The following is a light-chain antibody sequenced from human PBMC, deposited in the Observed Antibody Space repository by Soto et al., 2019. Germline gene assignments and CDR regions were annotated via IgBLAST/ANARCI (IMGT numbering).Light chain of an antibody. CDR3: LHHNFDQWT. CDR2: AAS. J-gene: IGKJ1*01. Sequence: DIQITQTPSSVSASVGDRITITCRASQGISIWIAWYQQKPGNAPKLLIYAASSLQSGVPSRFSGSGSGTDFTLTINTLEPEDFATYYCLHHNFDQWTSGQGSKADI. V-gene: IGKV1D-12*01. CDR1: QGISIW.